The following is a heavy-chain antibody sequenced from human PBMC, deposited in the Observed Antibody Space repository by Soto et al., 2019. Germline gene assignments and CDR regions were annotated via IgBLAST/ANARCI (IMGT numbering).Heavy chain of an antibody. CDR3: ARRNYGDYGY. J-gene: IGHJ4*02. D-gene: IGHD4-17*01. CDR2: IYWDDDK. V-gene: IGHV2-5*02. CDR1: GFSLTTTGVG. Sequence: QITLKESGPTLVKPSLTLTLTCTFSGFSLTTTGVGVGWIRQPPGKALEWLALIYWDDDKRYSPSLKSRLTITKDTTKNQVVLTMTNMDPVDTATYYCARRNYGDYGYWGQGTLVTVSS.